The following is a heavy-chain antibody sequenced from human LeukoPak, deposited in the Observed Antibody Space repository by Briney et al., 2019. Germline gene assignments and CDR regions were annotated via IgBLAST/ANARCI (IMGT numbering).Heavy chain of an antibody. V-gene: IGHV3-23*01. D-gene: IGHD3-3*02. CDR2: ISGSGGST. CDR3: AKGPASIRPRYYYGMDV. J-gene: IGHJ6*02. Sequence: PGGSLRLSCAASGFTFSSYAMSWVRQAPGKGLEWGSAISGSGGSTYYADSVKGRFTISRDNSKSTLYLQMNSLRAEDTAVYYCAKGPASIRPRYYYGMDVWGQGTTVTVSS. CDR1: GFTFSSYA.